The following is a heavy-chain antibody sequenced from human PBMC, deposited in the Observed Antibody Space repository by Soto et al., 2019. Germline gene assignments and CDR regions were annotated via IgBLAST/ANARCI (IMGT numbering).Heavy chain of an antibody. D-gene: IGHD3-10*01. J-gene: IGHJ4*02. V-gene: IGHV1-69*01. CDR1: GGTFSSYA. Sequence: QVQLVQSGAEVKKPGSSVKVSCKASGGTFSSYASSWVRQAPGQGLEWMGGIIPIFGTANYAQKFQGRVTITADESTSTAYMELSSLRSEDTAVYYCARDPAMVRGSTGFDYWGQGTLVTVSS. CDR3: ARDPAMVRGSTGFDY. CDR2: IIPIFGTA.